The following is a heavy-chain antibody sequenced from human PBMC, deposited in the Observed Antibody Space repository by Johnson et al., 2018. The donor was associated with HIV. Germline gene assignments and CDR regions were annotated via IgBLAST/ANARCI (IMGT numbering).Heavy chain of an antibody. CDR1: GFTFSSYG. J-gene: IGHJ3*02. CDR3: AKDPQADYAFDI. CDR2: IRYDGSNK. V-gene: IGHV3-30*02. Sequence: QVQLVESGGGVVQPGGSLRLSCAASGFTFSSYGMHWVRQAPGKGLEWVAFIRYDGSNKYYADSMKGRFTISRDTSKNTLYLQMNSLRAEDTAVYYCAKDPQADYAFDIWGQGTMVTVSS.